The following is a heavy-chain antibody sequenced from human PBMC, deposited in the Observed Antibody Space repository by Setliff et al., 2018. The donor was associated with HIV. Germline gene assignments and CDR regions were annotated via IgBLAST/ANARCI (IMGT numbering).Heavy chain of an antibody. J-gene: IGHJ5*02. D-gene: IGHD1-7*01. CDR1: GGSISSSTYY. Sequence: PSETLSLTCSVSGGSISSSTYYWGWIRQPPGKGLEWIGDIFYTGSTYYNPSLKSRVAISVDTSENQFSLKLNSVTAADTAIYYCARMDITGTWRWFDPWGLGTLVTVS. CDR2: IFYTGST. V-gene: IGHV4-39*07. CDR3: ARMDITGTWRWFDP.